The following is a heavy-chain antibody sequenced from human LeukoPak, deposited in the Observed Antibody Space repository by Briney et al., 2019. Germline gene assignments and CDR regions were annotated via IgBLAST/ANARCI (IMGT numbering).Heavy chain of an antibody. V-gene: IGHV3-7*01. CDR2: IKQDGSEK. CDR3: ARFRFYYSDGQADSLDL. D-gene: IGHD3-10*01. CDR1: GFTFSSYW. J-gene: IGHJ3*01. Sequence: GGSLRLSCAASGFTFSSYWMSWVRQAPGKGLEWVANIKQDGSEKYYVDSVKGRFTISRDNAKNSLYLQMNSLRAEDTAVYYCARFRFYYSDGQADSLDLWGQGTKVTVTS.